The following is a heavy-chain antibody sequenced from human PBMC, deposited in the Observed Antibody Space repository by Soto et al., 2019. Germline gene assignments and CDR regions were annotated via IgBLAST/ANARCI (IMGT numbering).Heavy chain of an antibody. D-gene: IGHD6-13*01. J-gene: IGHJ6*03. V-gene: IGHV1-46*03. CDR3: ARGMGTAAAYYYYYMVV. CDR1: GYTFTSYY. Sequence: QVQLVQSGAEVKKPGASVKVSCKASGYTFTSYYMHWVRQAPGQGLEWMGMINPSGGSTDYAQKFQGRVTMTRDTSTSTVYMALSSLRSEDTAVYYCARGMGTAAAYYYYYMVVWGQGTTVTVSS. CDR2: INPSGGST.